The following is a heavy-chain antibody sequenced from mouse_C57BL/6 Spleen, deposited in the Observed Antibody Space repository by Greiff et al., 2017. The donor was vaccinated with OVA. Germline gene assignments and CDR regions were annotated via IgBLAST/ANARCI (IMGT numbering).Heavy chain of an antibody. J-gene: IGHJ4*01. V-gene: IGHV1-5*01. CDR2: ICPGNSAT. D-gene: IGHD2-2*01. CDR1: GYTFTSYW. CDR3: ARRGLRKEYYAMDY. Sequence: VQLQQSGTVLARPGASVKMSCKTSGYTFTSYWMHWVTQRPGQGLEWIGAICPGNSATSYNQKFKGKAKLTAVTSASTAYMQLSSLTSEDSAVYYCARRGLRKEYYAMDYWGQGTSVTVSS.